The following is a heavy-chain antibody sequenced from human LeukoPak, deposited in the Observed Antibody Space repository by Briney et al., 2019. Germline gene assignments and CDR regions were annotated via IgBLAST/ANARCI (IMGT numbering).Heavy chain of an antibody. CDR2: ISSSSSYI. CDR1: GFTFSSYS. V-gene: IGHV3-21*03. J-gene: IGHJ4*02. CDR3: ARVFGGIAAADY. Sequence: PGGSLRLSCAASGFTFSSYSMNWVRQAPGKGLEWVSSISSSSSYIYYADSVKGRFTISSDNAKNSLYLQMNRLTADATAVYYCARVFGGIAAADYWGQGTLVTVSA. D-gene: IGHD6-13*01.